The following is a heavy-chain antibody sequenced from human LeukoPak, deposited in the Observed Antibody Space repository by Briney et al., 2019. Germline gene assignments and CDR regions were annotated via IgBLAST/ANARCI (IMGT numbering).Heavy chain of an antibody. CDR2: IYYSGSR. D-gene: IGHD3-22*01. V-gene: IGHV4-39*01. Sequence: MPSETLSLTCTVSGGSISSNNYFWGWIRQPPGKGLEWIGSIYYSGSRYYNPSLKSRLTISVDTSKNQFSLKLSSVTAADTAVYYCAARRITMIVKDFRDYSGQGTLVTVSS. J-gene: IGHJ4*02. CDR3: AARRITMIVKDFRDY. CDR1: GGSISSNNYF.